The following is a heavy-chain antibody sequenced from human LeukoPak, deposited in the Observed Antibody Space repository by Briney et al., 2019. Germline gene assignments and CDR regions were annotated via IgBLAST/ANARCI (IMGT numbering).Heavy chain of an antibody. J-gene: IGHJ4*02. Sequence: SGGSLRLSCAASGFTFSTYTMNWVRQAPGKGLGWVSSISNSATFIDYADSVKGRFTISRDNAKNSVYLQMSSLRAEDTAVYYCARDVVPAAIGYYFDYWGQGTLVTVSS. CDR1: GFTFSTYT. CDR3: ARDVVPAAIGYYFDY. D-gene: IGHD2-2*02. CDR2: ISNSATFI. V-gene: IGHV3-21*01.